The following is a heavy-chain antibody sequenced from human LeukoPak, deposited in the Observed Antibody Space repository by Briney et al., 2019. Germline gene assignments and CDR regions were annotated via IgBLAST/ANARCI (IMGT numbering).Heavy chain of an antibody. CDR2: IYYSGST. CDR3: AREDDGGAFDI. J-gene: IGHJ3*02. Sequence: PSETLSLTCSISGGSIGSYYWSWIRQPPGKGLEWIGYIYYSGSTNYNPSLKSRVTISVDTSKNQFSLELSSVTAADTAVYFCAREDDGGAFDIWGQGTMVTVSA. CDR1: GGSIGSYY. V-gene: IGHV4-59*12. D-gene: IGHD3-16*01.